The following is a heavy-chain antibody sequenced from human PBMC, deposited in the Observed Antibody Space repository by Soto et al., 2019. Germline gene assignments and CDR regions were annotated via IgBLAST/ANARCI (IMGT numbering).Heavy chain of an antibody. CDR3: ARDRYYDFWSGSVGLGFDP. J-gene: IGHJ5*02. D-gene: IGHD3-3*01. CDR2: IYYSGST. CDR1: GGSISSGGYY. V-gene: IGHV4-31*03. Sequence: QVQLQESGPGLVKPSQTLSLTCTVSGGSISSGGYYWSWIRQHPGKGLEWIGYIYYSGSTYYNPSLKIRVTISLDTSKNKFSLKLSSVTAADTAVSYCARDRYYDFWSGSVGLGFDPWGQGTLVTVSS.